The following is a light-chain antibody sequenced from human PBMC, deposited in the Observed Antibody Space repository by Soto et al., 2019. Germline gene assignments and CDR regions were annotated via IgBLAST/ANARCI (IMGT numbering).Light chain of an antibody. V-gene: IGKV3D-15*01. CDR1: QSVSSSY. CDR2: GAS. CDR3: QQYDDWQS. J-gene: IGKJ1*01. Sequence: EIVMTQSPATLSVSPGERATLSCRASQSVSSSYLAWYQQKPGQAPRLLIYGASSRATGIPDTFSRSGYGTEFPIHISSLQSEDFAVYYCQQYDDWQSFGQGTKVDIK.